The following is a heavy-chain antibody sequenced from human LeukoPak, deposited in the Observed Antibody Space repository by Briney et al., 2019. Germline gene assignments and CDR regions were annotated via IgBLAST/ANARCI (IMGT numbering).Heavy chain of an antibody. CDR3: ARVGDYTDYAPDY. Sequence: GGSLRLSSAASGITFSSHSLDWVRQAPGKGLEWVSSISSTSRYTYYADSLKGRFTISRDNARNSLYLQMDSLRAEDTAIYYCARVGDYTDYAPDYSGLGTLVTVSS. CDR1: GITFSSHS. CDR2: ISSTSRYT. J-gene: IGHJ4*03. D-gene: IGHD4-17*01. V-gene: IGHV3-21*06.